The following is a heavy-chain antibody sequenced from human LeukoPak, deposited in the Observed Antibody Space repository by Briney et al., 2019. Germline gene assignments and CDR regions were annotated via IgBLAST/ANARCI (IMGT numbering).Heavy chain of an antibody. CDR2: IKQDGNEK. CDR3: ARDKVVGPTICDY. CDR1: GFGDYA. D-gene: IGHD1-26*01. Sequence: GGSLRLSCTASGFGDYAMTWVRQAPGKGPEWVANIKQDGNEKYYVDSVKGRFTISRDNTKNSLYLQMNSLRAEDTAVYYCARDKVVGPTICDYWGQGALVTVSS. J-gene: IGHJ4*02. V-gene: IGHV3-7*01.